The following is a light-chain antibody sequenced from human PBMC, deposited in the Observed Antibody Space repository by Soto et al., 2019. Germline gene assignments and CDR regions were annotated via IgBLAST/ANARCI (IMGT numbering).Light chain of an antibody. CDR1: QSISNW. CDR3: QHYKSYSPWT. Sequence: DIQMTQSPSTLSASVLDRVTITCRASQSISNWLAWYQQKPGKAPKLLIYDASSLETGVPSRFSGSGSGTEFTLTISSLQPDDFATYYCQHYKSYSPWTFGQGTKVDIK. V-gene: IGKV1-5*01. J-gene: IGKJ1*01. CDR2: DAS.